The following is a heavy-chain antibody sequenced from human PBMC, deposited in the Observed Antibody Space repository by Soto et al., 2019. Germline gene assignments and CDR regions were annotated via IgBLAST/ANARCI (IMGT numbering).Heavy chain of an antibody. CDR2: MYYSGST. J-gene: IGHJ4*02. V-gene: IGHV4-31*03. CDR1: GGSINSGGYY. Sequence: QVQLRESGPGLVKPSQTLSLTCTVSGGSINSGGYYWNWIRQHPGKGLEWIGYMYYSGSTYYNPYRRCRVIVSADTSENHFSLKLSSVTAGDTAVYFCARGYRQSGYSSSWVFDYWGQGTLVNVSS. D-gene: IGHD6-13*01. CDR3: ARGYRQSGYSSSWVFDY.